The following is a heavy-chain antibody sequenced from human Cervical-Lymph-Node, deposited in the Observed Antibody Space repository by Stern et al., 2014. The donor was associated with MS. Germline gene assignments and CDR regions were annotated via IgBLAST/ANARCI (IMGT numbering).Heavy chain of an antibody. CDR3: ARAQRRIVGATKDAFDI. J-gene: IGHJ3*02. CDR1: GGSITSGTYY. D-gene: IGHD1-26*01. Sequence: QVQLQESGPGLVKPSQTLSLTCTVSGGSITSGTYYWSWIRQHPGKGLEWIGYIYYSWITYYNPSLKSRVTISVDTSKNQFSLKLGSVTAADTAVYYCARAQRRIVGATKDAFDIWGQGTMFTVSS. V-gene: IGHV4-31*03. CDR2: IYYSWIT.